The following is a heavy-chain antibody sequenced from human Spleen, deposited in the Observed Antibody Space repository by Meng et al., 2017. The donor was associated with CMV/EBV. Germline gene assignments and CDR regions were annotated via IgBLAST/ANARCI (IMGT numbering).Heavy chain of an antibody. CDR2: ISSSSSYI. D-gene: IGHD7-27*01. Sequence: GGSLRLSCAASGFTFSSYSMNWVRQAPGKGLEWVSSISSSSSYIYYADSVKGRFTISRDNAKNSLYLQMNSLRAEDTAVYYCARPGRVTGGAFDIWGQGTMVTVSS. CDR1: GFTFSSYS. J-gene: IGHJ3*02. CDR3: ARPGRVTGGAFDI. V-gene: IGHV3-21*01.